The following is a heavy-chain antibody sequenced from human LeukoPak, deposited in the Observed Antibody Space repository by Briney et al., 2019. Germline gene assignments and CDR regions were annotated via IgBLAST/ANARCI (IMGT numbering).Heavy chain of an antibody. CDR3: ATPAGIQLWLVFDY. V-gene: IGHV4-4*07. D-gene: IGHD5-18*01. CDR2: IHTSGST. J-gene: IGHJ4*02. Sequence: SETLSLTCSVSGGSISSYYWSWIRQPAGKGLEWIGRIHTSGSTNYNPSLKSRVTMSGDTSKNQFSLKLSSVTAADTAVYYCATPAGIQLWLVFDYWGQGTLVTVSS. CDR1: GGSISSYY.